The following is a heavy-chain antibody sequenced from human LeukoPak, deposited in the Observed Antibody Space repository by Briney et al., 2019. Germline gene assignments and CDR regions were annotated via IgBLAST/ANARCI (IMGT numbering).Heavy chain of an antibody. CDR3: AKDKWAVAGLFDY. V-gene: IGHV3-30*02. CDR2: IRYDGSNK. J-gene: IGHJ4*02. CDR1: GFTFSSYG. Sequence: PGGSLRLSCAASGFTFSSYGMHWVRQAPGKGLEWVAFIRYDGSNKYYADSVKGRFTISRDNSKNTLYLQMNSLRAEDTAVYYCAKDKWAVAGLFDYWGQGTLVTVSS. D-gene: IGHD6-19*01.